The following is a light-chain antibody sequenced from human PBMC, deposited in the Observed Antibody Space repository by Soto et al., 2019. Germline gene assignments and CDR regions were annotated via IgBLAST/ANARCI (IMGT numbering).Light chain of an antibody. CDR3: SSYAGSNNWV. CDR1: SSDVGNYKY. Sequence: QSALTQSPSASGSPGQSVTISCTGISSDVGNYKYVSWYQQHPGKAPKLMIYEVSKRPSGVPDRFSGSKSGNTASLTVSGLQAEDEADYYCSSYAGSNNWVFGGGTKLTVL. V-gene: IGLV2-8*01. J-gene: IGLJ3*02. CDR2: EVS.